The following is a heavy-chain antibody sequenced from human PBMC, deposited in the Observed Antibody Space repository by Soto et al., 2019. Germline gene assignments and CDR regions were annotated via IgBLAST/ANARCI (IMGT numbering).Heavy chain of an antibody. CDR3: AREPQIEYSSSSWGFDY. CDR2: ISSSGSTI. J-gene: IGHJ4*02. Sequence: QVQLVESGGGLVNPGGSLRLSCAASGFTFSDYYMSWIRQAPGKGLEWVSYISSSGSTIYYADSVKGRFTISRDNAKNSLYLQMNSLRAEDTAVYYCAREPQIEYSSSSWGFDYWGQGTLVTVSS. CDR1: GFTFSDYY. D-gene: IGHD6-6*01. V-gene: IGHV3-11*01.